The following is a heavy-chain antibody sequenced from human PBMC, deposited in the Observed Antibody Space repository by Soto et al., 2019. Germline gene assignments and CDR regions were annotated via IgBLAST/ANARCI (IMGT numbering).Heavy chain of an antibody. J-gene: IGHJ4*02. Sequence: QVQLVQSGAEVKKPGASVKVSCKASGYTFTSYGISWVRQAPGQGLEWMGWISADNGNTNYAQKLQGRVTMTTDTSTSTAYMELRSLRSDDTAVYYCARDALYYYGSGSYPTLDYWGQGTLVTVSS. CDR3: ARDALYYYGSGSYPTLDY. CDR1: GYTFTSYG. CDR2: ISADNGNT. D-gene: IGHD3-10*01. V-gene: IGHV1-18*01.